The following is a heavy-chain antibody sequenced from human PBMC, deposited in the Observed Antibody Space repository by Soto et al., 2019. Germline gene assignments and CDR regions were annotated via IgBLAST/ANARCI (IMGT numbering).Heavy chain of an antibody. CDR1: GGSISSNSYF. J-gene: IGHJ4*02. V-gene: IGHV4-39*01. Sequence: SETLSLTCTVSGGSISSNSYFWGWIRQPPGKGLEWLGSLYYRGGTNYNPSLKSRVTMSVDTSKSQFSLRLSSVTAADTAVYYCATRTVTTTSFDYWGQGILVTVSS. D-gene: IGHD4-17*01. CDR3: ATRTVTTTSFDY. CDR2: LYYRGGT.